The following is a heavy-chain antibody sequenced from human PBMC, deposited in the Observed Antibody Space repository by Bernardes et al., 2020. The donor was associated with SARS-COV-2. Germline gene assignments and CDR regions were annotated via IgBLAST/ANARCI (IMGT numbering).Heavy chain of an antibody. CDR3: ARDSGPTDVRAFET. D-gene: IGHD3-10*01. CDR1: GASIGRGYY. Sequence: SETLSLTCSVSGASIGRGYYWRWIRQFPGKGLEWLGYVYYTGTTYYNSSLKSRLSISVDTSENQFSLRLSSVTAADTAVYYCARDSGPTDVRAFETWGRGTLVTVSS. V-gene: IGHV4-31*03. J-gene: IGHJ3*02. CDR2: VYYTGTT.